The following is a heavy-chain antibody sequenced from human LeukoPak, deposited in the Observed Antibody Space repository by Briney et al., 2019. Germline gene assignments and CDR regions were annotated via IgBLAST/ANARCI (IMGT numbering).Heavy chain of an antibody. J-gene: IGHJ4*02. Sequence: SETLSLTCTVSGGSITSYYWSWVRQPAGKGLEWIGRISASGSTNYNPSLESRVTLSVDTSKNQFSLKLSSVTAADTAVYYCAGEGRSSTPGYWGQGTLVTVSS. V-gene: IGHV4-4*07. CDR3: AGEGRSSTPGY. CDR2: ISASGST. CDR1: GGSITSYY. D-gene: IGHD2-15*01.